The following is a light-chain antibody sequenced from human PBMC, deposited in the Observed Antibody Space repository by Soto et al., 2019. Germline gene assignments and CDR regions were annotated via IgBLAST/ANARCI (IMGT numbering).Light chain of an antibody. J-gene: IGKJ4*01. CDR3: QQYGSPPLT. CDR2: GAS. Sequence: EIVLTQSPGTLSLSPGERATLSCRASQSVSSSYLAWYQQKPGQAPRLLIYGASSRATGIPDRFSGSGSGTDFTLTISRLEPEDFAGYYCQQYGSPPLTCGGGTKVEI. CDR1: QSVSSSY. V-gene: IGKV3-20*01.